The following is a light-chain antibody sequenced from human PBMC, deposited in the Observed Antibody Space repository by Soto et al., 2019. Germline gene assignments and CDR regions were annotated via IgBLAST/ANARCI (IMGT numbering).Light chain of an antibody. J-gene: IGKJ1*01. Sequence: EIVMTQSPATLSVSPGERATLSCRASQSIGRNLAWYQHKPGQAPRLLIYGASTGTTDIPTRFSASGSGTELILTISSLQSEDFAVYYCQQYNNWPRSFGQGTKVEV. CDR3: QQYNNWPRS. CDR2: GAS. V-gene: IGKV3-15*01. CDR1: QSIGRN.